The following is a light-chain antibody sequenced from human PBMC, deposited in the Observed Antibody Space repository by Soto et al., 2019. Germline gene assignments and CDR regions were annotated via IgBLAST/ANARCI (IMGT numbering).Light chain of an antibody. Sequence: DVQMTQSPSSLSASVGDRVTITCRASQGISKYLTWHQQKPGKVPKVLIYAASTLQSGVPSRFSGSRSGSDFTLTISDLQPEDVATYYCQKYDSAPLTFGGGTKVDIK. CDR1: QGISKY. CDR3: QKYDSAPLT. CDR2: AAS. V-gene: IGKV1-27*01. J-gene: IGKJ4*01.